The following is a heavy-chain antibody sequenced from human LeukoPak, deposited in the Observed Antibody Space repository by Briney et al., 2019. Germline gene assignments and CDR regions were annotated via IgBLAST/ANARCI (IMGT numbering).Heavy chain of an antibody. CDR3: ARSLAAYCSGGSCYSTPGY. V-gene: IGHV3-48*03. CDR2: ISSSGSTI. Sequence: GGSLRLSCAASGFTFSSYEMNWVRQAPGKGLEWVSYISSSGSTIYYADSVKGRFTISRDNAKNSLYLQMNSLRAEDTAVYYCARSLAAYCSGGSCYSTPGYWGQGTLVTVSS. D-gene: IGHD2-15*01. J-gene: IGHJ4*02. CDR1: GFTFSSYE.